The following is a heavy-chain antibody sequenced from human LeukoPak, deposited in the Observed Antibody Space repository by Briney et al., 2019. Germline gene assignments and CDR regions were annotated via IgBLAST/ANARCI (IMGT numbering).Heavy chain of an antibody. CDR1: GYTFTSYY. Sequence: ASVKVSCKASGYTFTSYYMHWVRQAPGQVLGWMGIINPSGGSTSYAQKFQGRVTMTRDTSTSTVYMELSSLRSEDTAVYYCARDPFTVTSGMDVWGQGTTVTVSS. CDR2: INPSGGST. J-gene: IGHJ6*02. D-gene: IGHD4-17*01. V-gene: IGHV1-46*01. CDR3: ARDPFTVTSGMDV.